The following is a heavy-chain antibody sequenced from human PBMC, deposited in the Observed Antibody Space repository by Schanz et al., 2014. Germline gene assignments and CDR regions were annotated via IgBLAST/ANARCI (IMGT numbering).Heavy chain of an antibody. V-gene: IGHV3-11*01. D-gene: IGHD3-3*01. CDR2: VSSYDTTV. CDR3: ARYGFRKFGVVYGLAV. Sequence: QVQLLESGGGLFKPGGSLRLSCAGSGFTFADYYMTWIRQAPGKGLAWISYVSSYDTTVSYADSVKGRFTISRDNAKNSVYLQMNSMRVEDTTVYYCARYGFRKFGVVYGLAVWGQGTTVTVS. CDR1: GFTFADYY. J-gene: IGHJ6*02.